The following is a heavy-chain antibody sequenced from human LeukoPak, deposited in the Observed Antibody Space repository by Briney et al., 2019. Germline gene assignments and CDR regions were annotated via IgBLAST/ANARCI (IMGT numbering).Heavy chain of an antibody. Sequence: GGSLRLSCAASGFTFSDYYMSWIRQAPGKGLEWVSYISSSGSTIYYADSVKGRFTISRDNAKNSLYLQMNSLRAEDTAVYYCARAPYNYDDILTGYYGYFDYWGQGTLVTVSS. CDR1: GFTFSDYY. CDR3: ARAPYNYDDILTGYYGYFDY. D-gene: IGHD3-9*01. V-gene: IGHV3-11*01. J-gene: IGHJ4*02. CDR2: ISSSGSTI.